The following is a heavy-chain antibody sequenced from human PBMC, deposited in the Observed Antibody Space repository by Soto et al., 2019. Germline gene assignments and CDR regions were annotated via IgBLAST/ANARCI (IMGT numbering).Heavy chain of an antibody. Sequence: EVQLVESGGGLVQPGGSLRLSCAASGFIFDDFAMHWVRQAPGKGLEWVAGIIWNSAYIVYGDSVKGRFIVSRDNAKKSLYLQMNSLRPEDSATYYCVKDSTVSGVRQGMDYWGRGTLVTVSS. J-gene: IGHJ4*01. CDR2: IIWNSAYI. CDR1: GFIFDDFA. D-gene: IGHD7-27*01. V-gene: IGHV3-9*01. CDR3: VKDSTVSGVRQGMDY.